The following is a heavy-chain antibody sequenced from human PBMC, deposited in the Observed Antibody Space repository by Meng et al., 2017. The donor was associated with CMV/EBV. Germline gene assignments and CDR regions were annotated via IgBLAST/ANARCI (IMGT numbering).Heavy chain of an antibody. CDR3: AKDRNSGWNFFDH. D-gene: IGHD5-12*01. CDR2: IDNSGRNT. Sequence: ASGFTFSSYAMSWVRQAPGKGLEWVSSIDNSGRNTDYADSLKGRFTISRDNSKNTLFLQMNSLRAEDTALYYCAKDRNSGWNFFDHWGQGALVTVSS. CDR1: GFTFSSYA. J-gene: IGHJ4*02. V-gene: IGHV3-23*01.